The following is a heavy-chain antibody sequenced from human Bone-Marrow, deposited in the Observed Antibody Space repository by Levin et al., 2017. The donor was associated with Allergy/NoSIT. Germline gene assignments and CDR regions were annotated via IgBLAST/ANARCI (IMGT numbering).Heavy chain of an antibody. CDR1: GYNFLRHW. J-gene: IGHJ5*02. CDR2: VYPGDSDA. D-gene: IGHD4/OR15-4a*01. V-gene: IGHV5-51*01. Sequence: GESLKISCQGSGYNFLRHWIAWVRQMPGKGLEWMGIVYPGDSDARYSPSFQGQVTFSVDKSINTAYLQWNSLKASDTAVYYCARVVPTAFEGWLDPWGQGTLVTVSS. CDR3: ARVVPTAFEGWLDP.